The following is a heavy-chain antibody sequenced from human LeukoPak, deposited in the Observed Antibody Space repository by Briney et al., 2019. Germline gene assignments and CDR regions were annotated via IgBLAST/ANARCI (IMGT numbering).Heavy chain of an antibody. D-gene: IGHD5-18*01. V-gene: IGHV3-74*01. CDR2: INGDASST. CDR3: ARARGNTYGYFGY. Sequence: QPGGSLRLSCAAFGLTLSGYWMHWVGQAAGKGLVLVSRINGDASSTSYADSVKGRFTISRDNAKSTLYLQMNSLRVEDTAVYYCARARGNTYGYFGYWGEGTLVTVSS. CDR1: GLTLSGYW. J-gene: IGHJ4*02.